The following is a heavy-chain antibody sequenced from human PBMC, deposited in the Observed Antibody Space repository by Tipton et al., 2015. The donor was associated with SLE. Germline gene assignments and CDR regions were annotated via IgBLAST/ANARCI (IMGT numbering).Heavy chain of an antibody. J-gene: IGHJ3*02. Sequence: SLRLSCAASGFTFSDYYMSWIRQAPGKGLEWVSYISSSGSTIYYADSVKGRFTISRDNAKNSLYLQMNSLRAEDTAVYYCARDRYYYDSSGSDAFDIWGQGTMVPVSS. CDR1: GFTFSDYY. D-gene: IGHD3-22*01. CDR3: ARDRYYYDSSGSDAFDI. V-gene: IGHV3-11*01. CDR2: ISSSGSTI.